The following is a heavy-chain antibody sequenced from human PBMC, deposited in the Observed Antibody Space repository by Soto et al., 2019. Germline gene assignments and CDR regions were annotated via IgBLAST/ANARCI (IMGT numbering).Heavy chain of an antibody. J-gene: IGHJ4*02. V-gene: IGHV1-2*04. Sequence: ASVKVSCKTSGYTFTGHYMHWVRQAPGQGLEWMGWINPNTGGTKYAQKFQGWVTMTRDRTISTAYLALSSLKSDDTAVYYCARGKELRHLEWLFLPDYWGQGTLVTVSS. CDR1: GYTFTGHY. CDR2: INPNTGGT. D-gene: IGHD3-3*01. CDR3: ARGKELRHLEWLFLPDY.